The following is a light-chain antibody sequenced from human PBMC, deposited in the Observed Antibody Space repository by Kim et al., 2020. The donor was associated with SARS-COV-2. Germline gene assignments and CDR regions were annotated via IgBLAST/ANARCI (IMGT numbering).Light chain of an antibody. CDR2: GNS. CDR1: SSNIGAGYD. J-gene: IGLJ1*01. CDR3: QSYDSSLSGSGV. Sequence: RVTISCTGGSSNIGAGYDVHWYQQLPGTAPKLLLYGNSNRPSGVPDRFSGSKSGTSASLAITGLQAEDEADYYCQSYDSSLSGSGVFGTGTKVTVL. V-gene: IGLV1-40*01.